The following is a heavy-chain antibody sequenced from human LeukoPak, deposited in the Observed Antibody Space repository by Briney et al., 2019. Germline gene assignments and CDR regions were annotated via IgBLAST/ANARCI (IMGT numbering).Heavy chain of an antibody. CDR3: AKGPAPRLGEFSYHALVDY. J-gene: IGHJ4*02. CDR2: ISYDGSNE. CDR1: GFTFSSYG. D-gene: IGHD3-16*02. Sequence: GGSLRLSCVASGFTFSSYGMHWVRQAPGKGLEWVAFISYDGSNENIADSVKGRFIISRDNSKNALYLQMNSLRAEDTAVYYCAKGPAPRLGEFSYHALVDYWGQGTLVTVSS. V-gene: IGHV3-30*18.